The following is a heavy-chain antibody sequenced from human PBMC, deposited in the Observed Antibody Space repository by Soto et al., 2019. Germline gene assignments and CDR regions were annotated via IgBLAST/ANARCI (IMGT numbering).Heavy chain of an antibody. Sequence: PSETLSLTCTVSGGSISSYYWSWIRQPPGKGLEWIGYIYYSGSTNYNPSLKSRVTISVDTSKNQFSLKLSSVTAADTAVYYCASALSYYDILTGQLDYGMDVWGQGTTVTVSS. CDR3: ASALSYYDILTGQLDYGMDV. J-gene: IGHJ6*02. CDR1: GGSISSYY. V-gene: IGHV4-59*08. D-gene: IGHD3-9*01. CDR2: IYYSGST.